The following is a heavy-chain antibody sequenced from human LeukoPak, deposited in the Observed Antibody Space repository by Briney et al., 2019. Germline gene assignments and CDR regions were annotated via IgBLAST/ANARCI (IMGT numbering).Heavy chain of an antibody. CDR3: AKDSGIAVAGTLRASDI. CDR2: ISYDGSNK. D-gene: IGHD6-19*01. CDR1: GFTSSSYG. V-gene: IGHV3-30*18. Sequence: GGSLRLSCAASGFTSSSYGMHWVRQAPGKGLEWVAVISYDGSNKYFADSVKGRFTISRDNSKNTLYPQMNSLRAEDTAVYYCAKDSGIAVAGTLRASDIWGQGTMVTVSS. J-gene: IGHJ3*02.